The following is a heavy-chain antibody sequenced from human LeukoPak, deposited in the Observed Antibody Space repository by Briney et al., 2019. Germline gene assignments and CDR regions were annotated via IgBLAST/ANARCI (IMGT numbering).Heavy chain of an antibody. CDR1: GFTVSSNY. J-gene: IGHJ6*03. V-gene: IGHV3-53*01. D-gene: IGHD3-22*01. CDR2: IYSGGST. Sequence: GGSLRLSCAASGFTVSSNYMSWVRQAPGKGLEWVSVIYSGGSTYYADSVKGRFTISRDNSKNTLYLQMNSLRAEDTAVYYCARDYYYDSSGYYYYMDVWGKRTTVTVSS. CDR3: ARDYYYDSSGYYYYMDV.